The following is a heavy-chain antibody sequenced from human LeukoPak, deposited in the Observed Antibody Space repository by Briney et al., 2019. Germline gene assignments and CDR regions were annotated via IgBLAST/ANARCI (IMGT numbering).Heavy chain of an antibody. J-gene: IGHJ4*02. V-gene: IGHV4-38-2*02. CDR3: ARERYFDWPNTPYYFDY. Sequence: SETLSLTCTVSGYSISSGYYWGWIRQPPGKGLEWIGSIYHSGSTYYNPSLRSRVTISVDTSKNQFSLKLSSVTAADTAVYYCARERYFDWPNTPYYFDYWGQGTLVTVSS. D-gene: IGHD3-9*01. CDR1: GYSISSGYY. CDR2: IYHSGST.